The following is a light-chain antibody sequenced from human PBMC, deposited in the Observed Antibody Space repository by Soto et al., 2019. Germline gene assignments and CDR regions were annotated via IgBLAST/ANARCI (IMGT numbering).Light chain of an antibody. V-gene: IGKV3-15*01. CDR3: QQYNKWRLA. J-gene: IGKJ4*01. CDR1: QSISSN. Sequence: EIVMTQFPATLSVSPGERATLSCRASQSISSNLAWYQHKRGQAPRLLIYGASTRATGIPASFSGSGSGPKFTLTISSLQSEDFAIYNCQQYNKWRLAFGGGTKVDI. CDR2: GAS.